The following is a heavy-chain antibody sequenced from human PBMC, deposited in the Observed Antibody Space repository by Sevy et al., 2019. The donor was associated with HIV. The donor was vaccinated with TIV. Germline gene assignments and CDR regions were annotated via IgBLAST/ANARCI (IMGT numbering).Heavy chain of an antibody. CDR3: AKGAMGTSNKSYFSDY. CDR1: GFTYSTYD. Sequence: GGSLRLSCVASGFTYSTYDMSWVRQSPGKGLEWVSIVSASGSVTFYADSVKGRFTISRDNSKDTLYLQMNSLRVDDTAVYYCAKGAMGTSNKSYFSDYWGQGTLVTVSS. J-gene: IGHJ4*02. V-gene: IGHV3-23*01. CDR2: VSASGSVT. D-gene: IGHD2-8*01.